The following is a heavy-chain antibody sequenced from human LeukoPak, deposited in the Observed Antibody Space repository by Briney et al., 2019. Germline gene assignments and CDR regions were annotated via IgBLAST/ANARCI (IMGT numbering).Heavy chain of an antibody. D-gene: IGHD1-26*01. J-gene: IGHJ4*02. V-gene: IGHV1-2*06. Sequence: ASVNVSCKASGYTFTGYYMHWVRQAPGQGLEWMGRINPNNGGTNYAQKFQGRVTMTGDTSISTAYMELSSLRSDDTAVYYCTRESGSYHGNDCWGQGTLVTVSS. CDR3: TRESGSYHGNDC. CDR2: INPNNGGT. CDR1: GYTFTGYY.